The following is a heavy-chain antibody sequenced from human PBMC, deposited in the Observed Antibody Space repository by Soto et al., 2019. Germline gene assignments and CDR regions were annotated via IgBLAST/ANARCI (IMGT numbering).Heavy chain of an antibody. CDR2: MNPINGAT. D-gene: IGHD6-13*01. CDR3: GRGPSPRAPAGGTPYYYAMDV. Sequence: ASVTVSCKASGSDFTAYDINWVRQASGQGLEWMGWMNPINGATGSARRFQGRVSMTRNTATGTAYLELTSLRSDDSAVYYCGRGPSPRAPAGGTPYYYAMDVWGQGTTVTVSS. CDR1: GSDFTAYD. V-gene: IGHV1-8*02. J-gene: IGHJ6*02.